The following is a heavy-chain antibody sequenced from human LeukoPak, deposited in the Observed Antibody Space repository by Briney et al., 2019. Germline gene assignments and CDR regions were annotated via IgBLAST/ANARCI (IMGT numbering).Heavy chain of an antibody. Sequence: PSETLSLTCAVYGGSFSGYYWSWIRQPPGKGLEWIGEINHSGSTNYNPSLKSRVTISVDTSKNQFSLKLSSVTAADTAMYYCARGGLSSGWYRHYFDYWGQGTLVTVSS. D-gene: IGHD6-19*01. CDR2: INHSGST. J-gene: IGHJ4*02. CDR3: ARGGLSSGWYRHYFDY. V-gene: IGHV4-34*01. CDR1: GGSFSGYY.